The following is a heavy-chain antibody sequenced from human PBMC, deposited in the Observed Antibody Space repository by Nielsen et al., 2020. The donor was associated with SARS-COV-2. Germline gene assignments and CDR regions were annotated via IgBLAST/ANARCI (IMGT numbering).Heavy chain of an antibody. V-gene: IGHV3-53*01. CDR1: GFTVSSNY. CDR3: ARATWELLDY. J-gene: IGHJ4*02. D-gene: IGHD1-26*01. Sequence: GESLKISCAASGFTVSSNYMSWVRQAPGKGLEWVSVIYSGGSTYYADSVKGRFTISRDNSKNTLYLQMNSLRAEDTAVYYCARATWELLDYWSQGTLVTVSS. CDR2: IYSGGST.